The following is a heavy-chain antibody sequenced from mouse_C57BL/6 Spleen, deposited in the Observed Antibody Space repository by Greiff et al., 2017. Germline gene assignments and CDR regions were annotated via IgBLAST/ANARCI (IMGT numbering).Heavy chain of an antibody. CDR3: ARDLTGIFDY. CDR1: GFTFSDYY. J-gene: IGHJ2*01. D-gene: IGHD4-1*01. CDR2: INYDGSST. Sequence: EVQVVESEGGLVQPGSSMKLSCTASGFTFSDYYMAWVRQVPEKGLEWVANINYDGSSTYYLDSLKSRFIISRDNAKNILYLQMSSLKSEDTATYYCARDLTGIFDYWGQGTTLTVSS. V-gene: IGHV5-16*01.